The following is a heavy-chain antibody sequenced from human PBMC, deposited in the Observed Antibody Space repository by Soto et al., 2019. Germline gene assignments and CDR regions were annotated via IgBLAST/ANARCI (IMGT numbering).Heavy chain of an antibody. J-gene: IGHJ5*02. CDR1: GDTFTSYY. D-gene: IGHD3-16*01. CDR3: ARSSGGGFGIIIEGTSWFAP. Sequence: ASVKVSCKAPGDTFTSYYMHWVRQAPGHGLEWMGVINPNGGSTRFAQKFQGRVTMTSDTSTSTVYMELRGLTSEDTAVYYCARSSGGGFGIIIEGTSWFAPWGQGTLVTVSS. V-gene: IGHV1-46*01. CDR2: INPNGGST.